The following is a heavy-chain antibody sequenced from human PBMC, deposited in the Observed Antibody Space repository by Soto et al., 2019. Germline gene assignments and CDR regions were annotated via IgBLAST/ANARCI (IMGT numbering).Heavy chain of an antibody. J-gene: IGHJ6*02. Sequence: GSGPTLVNPTQTLTLTCTFSGFSLNIAAVGVGWIRQPPGEALEWLALIYWNDEQYYNPSLRNRLTITRDTSKNQVVLTMPNMDPLDTATYYCAHRLPGPPGYDVWGQGTTVTVSS. CDR3: AHRLPGPPGYDV. V-gene: IGHV2-5*01. CDR1: GFSLNIAAVG. CDR2: IYWNDEQ. D-gene: IGHD6-13*01.